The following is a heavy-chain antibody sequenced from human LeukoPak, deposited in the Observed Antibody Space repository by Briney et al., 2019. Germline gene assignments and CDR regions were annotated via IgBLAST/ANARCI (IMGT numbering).Heavy chain of an antibody. J-gene: IGHJ4*02. CDR1: GGSISSSSYY. CDR3: VTVAGFLFDY. Sequence: SETLSLTCTVSGGSISSSSYYWGWIRQPRGKGLEWIGSIYYSGSTYYNPSLKSRVTISVDTSKNQFSLKLSSVTAADTAVYYCVTVAGFLFDYWGQGTLVTVSS. CDR2: IYYSGST. D-gene: IGHD6-19*01. V-gene: IGHV4-39*01.